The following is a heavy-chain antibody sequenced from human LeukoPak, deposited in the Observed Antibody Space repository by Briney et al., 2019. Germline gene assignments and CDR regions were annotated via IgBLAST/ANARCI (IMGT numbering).Heavy chain of an antibody. D-gene: IGHD3-10*01. CDR1: GFTFSSYG. Sequence: PVRSLRLSCAASGFTFSSYGMHWVRQAPGKGLEWVEVISSDGSNAYYADSVKGRFTMSRDNSKNTLFVQMNSLRAEDTAVYYCAKDLSGRKGPFDYWGQGTLVTVSS. J-gene: IGHJ4*02. V-gene: IGHV3-30*18. CDR3: AKDLSGRKGPFDY. CDR2: ISSDGSNA.